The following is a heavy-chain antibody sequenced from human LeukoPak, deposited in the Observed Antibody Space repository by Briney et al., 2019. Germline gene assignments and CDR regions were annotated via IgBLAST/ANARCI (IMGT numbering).Heavy chain of an antibody. J-gene: IGHJ4*02. Sequence: GGSLRLSCAASGFTFSSYAMHRVRQAPGKGLEWVAVISYDGSNKYYADSVKGRFTISRDNSKNTLYLQMNSLRAEDTAVYYCARSMVRGVIGSHFDYWGQGTLVTVSS. CDR3: ARSMVRGVIGSHFDY. CDR2: ISYDGSNK. CDR1: GFTFSSYA. V-gene: IGHV3-30-3*01. D-gene: IGHD3-10*01.